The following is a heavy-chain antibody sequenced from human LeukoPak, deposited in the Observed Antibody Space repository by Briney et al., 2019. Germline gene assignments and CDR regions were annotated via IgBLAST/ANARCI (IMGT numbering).Heavy chain of an antibody. D-gene: IGHD3-22*01. CDR2: INPSGGST. J-gene: IGHJ4*02. CDR3: ARGPYDSSGYYQDGFDY. Sequence: ASVKVSCKASGYTFTGYYMHWVRQAPGQGLEWMGIINPSGGSTSYAQKFQGRVTMTRDMSTSTVYMELSSLRSEDTAVYYCARGPYDSSGYYQDGFDYWGQGTLVTVSS. V-gene: IGHV1-46*01. CDR1: GYTFTGYY.